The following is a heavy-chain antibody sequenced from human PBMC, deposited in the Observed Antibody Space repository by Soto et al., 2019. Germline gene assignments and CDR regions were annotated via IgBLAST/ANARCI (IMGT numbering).Heavy chain of an antibody. Sequence: SETLSLTCAVSGGSISNGGYSWSWIRQPPGKGLEWIGYMYHSGSTYYNPSLKSRVTISIDRSKNQFSLKLSSVTAADTAVYYCARDLWGYCGTDCYPLDVWGQGTTVTVSS. CDR2: MYHSGST. CDR1: GGSISNGGYS. D-gene: IGHD2-21*02. CDR3: ARDLWGYCGTDCYPLDV. V-gene: IGHV4-30-2*01. J-gene: IGHJ6*02.